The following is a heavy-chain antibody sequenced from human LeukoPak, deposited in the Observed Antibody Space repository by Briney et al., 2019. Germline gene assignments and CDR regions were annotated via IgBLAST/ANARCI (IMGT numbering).Heavy chain of an antibody. J-gene: IGHJ6*01. Sequence: GGSLRLSCAASGFTVTGNYMSWVCDGPGKGLGRGWLIYSGGSTYYADCVKGRFNISTHNSKNTPHLQMNRPRGEETAVYYVAGVSVATRSGIDVWGQGTTVSVSS. V-gene: IGHV3-53*04. CDR2: IYSGGST. D-gene: IGHD5-12*01. CDR3: AGVSVATRSGIDV. CDR1: GFTVTGNY.